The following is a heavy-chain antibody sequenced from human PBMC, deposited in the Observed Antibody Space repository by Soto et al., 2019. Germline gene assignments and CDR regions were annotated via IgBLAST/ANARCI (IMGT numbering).Heavy chain of an antibody. D-gene: IGHD5-12*01. J-gene: IGHJ6*02. V-gene: IGHV3-33*01. Sequence: TGGSLRLSCAASGFTFSSYGMHWVRQAPGKGLEWVAVIWYDGSNKYYADSVKGRFTISRDNSKNTLYLQMNSLRAEDTAVYYCARDRLHRRWLQPYYYYGIDVWGQGTTVTVSS. CDR2: IWYDGSNK. CDR3: ARDRLHRRWLQPYYYYGIDV. CDR1: GFTFSSYG.